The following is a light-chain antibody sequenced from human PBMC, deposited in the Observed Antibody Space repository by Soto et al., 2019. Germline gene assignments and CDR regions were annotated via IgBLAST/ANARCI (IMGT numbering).Light chain of an antibody. CDR1: QSVFYSSDNKNN. J-gene: IGKJ2*01. Sequence: DIVMTQSPDYLAVSLGERATINCQSSQSVFYSSDNKNNLTWYQLKPGQPPKLLIYGASIRESGVPDRFSGSGSGTDFTLTISSLQAEDVAVYYCQQYYTPPYTFGQGTKLQIK. V-gene: IGKV4-1*01. CDR3: QQYYTPPYT. CDR2: GAS.